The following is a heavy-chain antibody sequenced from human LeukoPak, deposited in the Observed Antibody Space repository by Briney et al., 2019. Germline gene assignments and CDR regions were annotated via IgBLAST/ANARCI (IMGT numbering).Heavy chain of an antibody. CDR3: ARTVRGIVMPQNAFDI. CDR1: GFTFSNYW. CDR2: IKEDGSEK. D-gene: IGHD3-22*01. J-gene: IGHJ3*02. V-gene: IGHV3-7*01. Sequence: GGSLGLSCAASGFTFSNYWMSWVRQAPGKGLEWVANIKEDGSEKNYVNSVKGRFTISRDNARNSLYLHMDSLRAEDTAVYYCARTVRGIVMPQNAFDIWGQGTRVTVSS.